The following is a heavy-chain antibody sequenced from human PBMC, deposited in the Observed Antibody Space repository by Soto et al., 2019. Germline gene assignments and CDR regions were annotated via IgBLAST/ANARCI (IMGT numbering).Heavy chain of an antibody. J-gene: IGHJ4*02. CDR3: ARTSRFDC. D-gene: IGHD6-6*01. CDR1: GGSISSSSYY. CDR2: IYYSGST. V-gene: IGHV4-39*01. Sequence: PSETLSLTCTVSGGSISSSSYYWGWIRQPPGKGLEWIGSIYYSGSTYYNPSLKSRVTISVDTSKNQFSLKLSSVTAADTAVYYCARTSRFDCWGQGTLVTVS.